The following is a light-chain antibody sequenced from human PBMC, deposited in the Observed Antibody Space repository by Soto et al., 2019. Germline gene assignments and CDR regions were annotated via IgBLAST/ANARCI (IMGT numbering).Light chain of an antibody. V-gene: IGKV3-11*01. J-gene: IGKJ5*01. CDR3: QQRSNWPPIT. Sequence: EIVLTQSPATLSLSPGERATLSCRASQSVSSYLAWYQQKPAQAPRLLIYDASNRATGIPARFSGSGSGTDVTLTISSLEPEDFAVYYCQQRSNWPPITFGQGTRLEIK. CDR2: DAS. CDR1: QSVSSY.